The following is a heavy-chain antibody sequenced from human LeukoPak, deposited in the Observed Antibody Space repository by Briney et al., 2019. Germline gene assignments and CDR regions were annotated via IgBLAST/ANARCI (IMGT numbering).Heavy chain of an antibody. D-gene: IGHD3-3*01. CDR3: ARVYYDFWSGYSFDY. J-gene: IGHJ4*02. V-gene: IGHV1-8*03. CDR2: MNPNSGNT. Sequence: ASVKVSCKASGYTFTSYDINWVRQATGHGLEWMGWMNPNSGNTGYAQKFQGRVTITRNTSISTAYMELSSLRSEDTAVYYCARVYYDFWSGYSFDYWGQGTLVTVSS. CDR1: GYTFTSYD.